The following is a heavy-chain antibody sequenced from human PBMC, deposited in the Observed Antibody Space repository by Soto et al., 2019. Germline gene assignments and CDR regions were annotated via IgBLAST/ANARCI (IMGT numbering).Heavy chain of an antibody. CDR2: ISYDEINK. Sequence: QVQLVESRGGVVQPGRSLRLSCAASGFTFSSYGMHWVRQAPGKGLEWVAIISYDEINKYYADSVKGRFTISRDNSKNTLYLQMNSLRAEDTAVYYCAKSVYNWNDGFFDYWGQGTLVTVSS. V-gene: IGHV3-30*18. D-gene: IGHD1-1*01. J-gene: IGHJ4*02. CDR3: AKSVYNWNDGFFDY. CDR1: GFTFSSYG.